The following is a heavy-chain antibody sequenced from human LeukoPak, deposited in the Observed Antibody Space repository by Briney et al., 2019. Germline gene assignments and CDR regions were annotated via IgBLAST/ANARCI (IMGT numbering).Heavy chain of an antibody. Sequence: GGSLRLSCAASGFTVSSNYMSWVRQAPGKGLEWVSVIYSGGSTYYAGSVKGRFTISRDNSKNTLYLQMNSLRAEDTAVYYCARVNSWYDAFDIWGQGTMVTVSS. D-gene: IGHD6-13*01. CDR1: GFTVSSNY. J-gene: IGHJ3*02. CDR3: ARVNSWYDAFDI. CDR2: IYSGGST. V-gene: IGHV3-53*01.